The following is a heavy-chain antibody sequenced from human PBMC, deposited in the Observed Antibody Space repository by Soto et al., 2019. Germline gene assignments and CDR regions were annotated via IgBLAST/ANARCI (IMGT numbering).Heavy chain of an antibody. D-gene: IGHD3-10*01. CDR1: GFTFSSYG. V-gene: IGHV3-33*01. Sequence: GGSLRLSCAASGFTFSSYGMHWVRQAPGKGLEWVAVIWYDGSNKYYADSVKGRFTISRDNSKNTLYLQMNSLRAEDTAVYYCARPSPTNYYGSGSYVGYFDYWGQGTPVTVSS. CDR2: IWYDGSNK. J-gene: IGHJ4*02. CDR3: ARPSPTNYYGSGSYVGYFDY.